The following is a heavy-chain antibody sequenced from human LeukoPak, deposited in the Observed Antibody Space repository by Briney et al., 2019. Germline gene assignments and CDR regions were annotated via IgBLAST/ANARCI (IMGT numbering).Heavy chain of an antibody. J-gene: IGHJ6*03. D-gene: IGHD2-2*01. CDR3: ARGYQLLGYYYYYMDV. Sequence: SETLSLTCTVSGGSISSYYWSWIRQPPGKGLEWIGYIYYSGSTNYNPSLKSRVTISVDTSKNQFSLKLSSVTAADTAVYYCARGYQLLGYYYYYMDVWGKGTTVTVSS. V-gene: IGHV4-59*01. CDR1: GGSISSYY. CDR2: IYYSGST.